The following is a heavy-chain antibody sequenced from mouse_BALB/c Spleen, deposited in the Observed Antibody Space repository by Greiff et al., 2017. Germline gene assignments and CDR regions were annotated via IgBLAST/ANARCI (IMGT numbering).Heavy chain of an antibody. J-gene: IGHJ1*01. V-gene: IGHV5-6*01. CDR3: ARNDDGRYLDV. Sequence: EVQRVESGGDLVKPGGSLKLSCAGSGFTFSSYGMSWVRQTPDKRLEWVATISSGGSYTYYPDSVKGRFTISRDNAKNTLYLQMSSLKSEDTAMYYCARNDDGRYLDVWGAGTTVTVSS. D-gene: IGHD2-3*01. CDR1: GFTFSSYG. CDR2: ISSGGSYT.